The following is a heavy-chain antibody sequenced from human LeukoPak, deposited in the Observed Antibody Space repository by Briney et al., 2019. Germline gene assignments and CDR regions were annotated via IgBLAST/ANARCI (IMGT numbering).Heavy chain of an antibody. J-gene: IGHJ4*02. Sequence: GGSLRLSCAASGFTFSSYAMSWVRQAPGKGLEWVSAISGSGGNTYYADSVKGRFTISRDNSKNTRYLQMNSLRAEDTAVYYCAKDSGYSYYFDYWGQGTLVTVSS. CDR3: AKDSGYSYYFDY. CDR1: GFTFSSYA. D-gene: IGHD5-18*01. CDR2: ISGSGGNT. V-gene: IGHV3-23*01.